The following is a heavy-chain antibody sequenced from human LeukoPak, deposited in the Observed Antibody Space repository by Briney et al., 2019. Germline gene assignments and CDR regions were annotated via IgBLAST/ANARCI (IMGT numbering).Heavy chain of an antibody. Sequence: ASVKVSCKASGYIFSSYGISGVRQAPGQGLEWMGWISAYNVDTNYAQQFQGRVTMTTDKSTTTAYMELRSLRYDDTAVYYCARDPVHYYDSSGYWRYWGQGTLVTVSS. J-gene: IGHJ4*02. CDR1: GYIFSSYG. CDR2: ISAYNVDT. V-gene: IGHV1-18*01. D-gene: IGHD3-22*01. CDR3: ARDPVHYYDSSGYWRY.